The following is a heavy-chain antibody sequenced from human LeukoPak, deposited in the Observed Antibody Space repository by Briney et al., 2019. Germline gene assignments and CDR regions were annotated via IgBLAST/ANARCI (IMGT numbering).Heavy chain of an antibody. J-gene: IGHJ4*02. D-gene: IGHD3-22*01. V-gene: IGHV4-59*01. CDR3: ARESYYDSSGYDY. Sequence: PSETLSVTCTVSGGSISSYYWSWIRQPPGKGLEWIGYIYYSGSTNYNPSLKSRVTISVDTSKNQFSLKLSSVTAADTAVYYCARESYYDSSGYDYWGQGTLVTVSS. CDR1: GGSISSYY. CDR2: IYYSGST.